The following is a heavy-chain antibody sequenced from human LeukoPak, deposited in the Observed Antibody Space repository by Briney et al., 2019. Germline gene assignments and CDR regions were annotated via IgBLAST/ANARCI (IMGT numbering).Heavy chain of an antibody. CDR1: GFTFSSYG. D-gene: IGHD6-19*01. CDR3: ATKEQQWLAPADY. CDR2: ISYDGSNK. V-gene: IGHV3-30*03. J-gene: IGHJ4*02. Sequence: GGSLRLSCAASGFTFSSYGMHWVRQAPGKRLEWVAVISYDGSNKYYADSVKGRFTISRDNSKNTLYLQMNSLRAEDTAVYYCATKEQQWLAPADYWGQGTLVTVSS.